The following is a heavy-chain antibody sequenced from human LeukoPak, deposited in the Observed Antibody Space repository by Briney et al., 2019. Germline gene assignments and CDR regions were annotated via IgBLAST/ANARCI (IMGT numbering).Heavy chain of an antibody. D-gene: IGHD2-15*01. Sequence: GGSLRLFCAASGFTFSSYAMYWVRQAPGKGLEYVSAISSNGDSTYYANSVKGRFTISRDNSKNTLYLQMGSLRPEDMAVYSCARARVPATSGAFDYWGQGTLVTVSS. V-gene: IGHV3-64*01. CDR3: ARARVPATSGAFDY. J-gene: IGHJ4*02. CDR1: GFTFSSYA. CDR2: ISSNGDST.